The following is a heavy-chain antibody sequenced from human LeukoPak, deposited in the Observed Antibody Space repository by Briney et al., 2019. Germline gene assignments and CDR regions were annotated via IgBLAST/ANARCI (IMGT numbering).Heavy chain of an antibody. Sequence: GGSLRLSCAASGFTFSSYSMNWVRQAPGKGLEWVSSISSSSSYIYYADSVKGRFTISRDNAKNSLYLQMNSLRAEDTAVYYCARGGRVATMVYYYYYMDVWGKGTTVTVSS. D-gene: IGHD5-12*01. CDR2: ISSSSSYI. CDR3: ARGGRVATMVYYYYYMDV. J-gene: IGHJ6*03. V-gene: IGHV3-21*01. CDR1: GFTFSSYS.